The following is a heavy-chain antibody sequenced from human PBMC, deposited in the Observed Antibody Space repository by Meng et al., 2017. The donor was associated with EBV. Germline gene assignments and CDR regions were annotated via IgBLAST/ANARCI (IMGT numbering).Heavy chain of an antibody. Sequence: QVTLGQLGAEVRKLGSSVKVSCKAYGGTFSSYAISWVRQAPGQGLEWMGGIIPIFGTANYAQKFQGRVTITADKSTSTAYMELSSLRSEDTAVYYCARAEIAAAGRLDYWGQGTLVTVSS. CDR3: ARAEIAAAGRLDY. CDR1: GGTFSSYA. V-gene: IGHV1-69*06. D-gene: IGHD6-13*01. J-gene: IGHJ4*02. CDR2: IIPIFGTA.